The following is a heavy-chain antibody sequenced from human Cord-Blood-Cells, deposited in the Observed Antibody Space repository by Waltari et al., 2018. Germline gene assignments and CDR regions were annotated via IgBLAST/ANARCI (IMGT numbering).Heavy chain of an antibody. CDR2: INPNSGGT. CDR3: ARGPRSKVGATDY. V-gene: IGHV1-2*02. CDR1: GYAYTVYH. D-gene: IGHD1-26*01. J-gene: IGHJ4*02. Sequence: VQLVLYGPEATNSGSSVKISCKASGYAYTVYHVDWVRKAPGQGLEWMGWINPNSGGTNYGQKFQGRVTMTRDTSISTAYMELSRLRSDDTAVYYCARGPRSKVGATDYWGQGTLVTVSS.